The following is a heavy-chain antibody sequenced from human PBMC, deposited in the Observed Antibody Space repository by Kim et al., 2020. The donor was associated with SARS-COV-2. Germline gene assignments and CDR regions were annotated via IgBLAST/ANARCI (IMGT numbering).Heavy chain of an antibody. J-gene: IGHJ6*02. V-gene: IGHV3-9*01. CDR3: AKDNGSSSRLYYYYGMDV. CDR2: ISWNSGSI. CDR1: GFTFDDYA. Sequence: SLRLSCAASGFTFDDYAMHWVRQAPGKGLEWVSGISWNSGSIGYADSVKGRFTISRDNAKNSLYLQMNSLRAEDTALYYCAKDNGSSSRLYYYYGMDVWGQGTTVTVSS. D-gene: IGHD6-13*01.